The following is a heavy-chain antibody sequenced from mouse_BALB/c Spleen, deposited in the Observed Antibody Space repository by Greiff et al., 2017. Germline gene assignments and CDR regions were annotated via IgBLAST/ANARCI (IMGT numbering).Heavy chain of an antibody. D-gene: IGHD1-1*01. Sequence: VQLQQPGAELVRPGASVKLSCKASGYTFTSYWINWVKQRPGQGLEWIGNIYPSDSYTNYNQKFKDKATLTVDKSSSTAYMQLSSPTSEDSAVYYCTRSDYYGSSFWYFDVWGAGTTVTVSS. CDR1: GYTFTSYW. CDR2: IYPSDSYT. CDR3: TRSDYYGSSFWYFDV. J-gene: IGHJ1*01. V-gene: IGHV1-69*02.